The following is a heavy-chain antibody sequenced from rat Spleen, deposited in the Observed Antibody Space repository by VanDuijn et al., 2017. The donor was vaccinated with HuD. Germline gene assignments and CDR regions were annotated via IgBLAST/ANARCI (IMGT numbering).Heavy chain of an antibody. CDR2: ISSDGGRN. V-gene: IGHV5-29*01. CDR1: GFTYSNYV. J-gene: IGHJ3*01. Sequence: EVQLVESGGGLVQPGRSLKLSCAASGFTYSNYVMAWFRQAPTKGLEWVATISSDGGRNFYRDSVKGRFTISRANAKSTLNLQLDSLRSEDTATYYCVRQDTSGYSNWFTYWGQGTLVTVSS. D-gene: IGHD2-3*01. CDR3: VRQDTSGYSNWFTY.